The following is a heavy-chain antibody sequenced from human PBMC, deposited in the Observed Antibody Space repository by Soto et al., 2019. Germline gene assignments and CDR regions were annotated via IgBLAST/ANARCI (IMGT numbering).Heavy chain of an antibody. CDR2: ISAYNGNT. J-gene: IGHJ4*02. D-gene: IGHD3-22*01. CDR3: ARDLDDSSGYYSPSFDY. V-gene: IGHV1-18*04. CDR1: GYTFTSYG. Sequence: GASVKVSCKTSGYTFTSYGISWVRQAPGQGLEWMGWISAYNGNTNYAQKLQGRVTMTTDTSTSTAYMELRSLRSDDTAVYYCARDLDDSSGYYSPSFDYWGQGTQVTVSS.